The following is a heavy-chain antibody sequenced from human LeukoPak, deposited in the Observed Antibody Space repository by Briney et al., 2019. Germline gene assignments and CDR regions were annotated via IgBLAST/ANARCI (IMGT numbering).Heavy chain of an antibody. CDR3: ARDYYDSSGAGSL. J-gene: IGHJ4*02. V-gene: IGHV3-66*02. CDR2: IYSGGST. Sequence: GGSLRLSCAPSGFTVSSNYMSWVRQAPGKGLEWVSVIYSGGSTYYADSVKGRFTISRDNSTNTLYLQMNSLRAEDTAVYYCARDYYDSSGAGSLWGQGTLVTVSS. CDR1: GFTVSSNY. D-gene: IGHD3-22*01.